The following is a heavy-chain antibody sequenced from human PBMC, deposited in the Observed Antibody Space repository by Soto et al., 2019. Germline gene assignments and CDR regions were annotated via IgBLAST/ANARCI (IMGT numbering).Heavy chain of an antibody. V-gene: IGHV4-39*01. J-gene: IGHJ4*01. CDR2: IYHGGTT. Sequence: PSETLSLTCTVSGGSISSSDYYWAWIRQPPGKGPEWIASIYHGGTTFYNPSLKSRISISVDTSNNQFSLKLRSVTAEDTAVYYCARVHVMVVAGSTFDYWGHGSLVTVSS. CDR1: GGSISSSDYY. D-gene: IGHD2-21*02. CDR3: ARVHVMVVAGSTFDY.